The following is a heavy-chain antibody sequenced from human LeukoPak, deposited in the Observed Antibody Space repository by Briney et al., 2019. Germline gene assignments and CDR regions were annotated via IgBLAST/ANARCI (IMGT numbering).Heavy chain of an antibody. Sequence: GGSLRLSCAASGFTFSSYGMSWVRQAPGKGLEWVSSISGSGSSTYYADSVKGRFTISRDNSKNTLYLQMNSLRAEDTAVYFCARRSGVAVAGAFDYWGQGTLVTVSS. CDR2: ISGSGSST. V-gene: IGHV3-23*01. CDR1: GFTFSSYG. CDR3: ARRSGVAVAGAFDY. D-gene: IGHD6-19*01. J-gene: IGHJ4*02.